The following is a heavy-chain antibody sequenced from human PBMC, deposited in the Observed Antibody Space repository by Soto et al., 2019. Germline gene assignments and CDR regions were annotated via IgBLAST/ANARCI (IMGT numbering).Heavy chain of an antibody. Sequence: QVQLVESGGGVVQPGRSLTLSCAASGFTFSHYAMHWVRQAPGKGLEWVALMSYDGSNKYYADSVKGRFTISRDNSKNTLYLQMNSLRAEDTAVYYCAKDGSHNFDYWGQGTLVTVSS. J-gene: IGHJ4*02. CDR1: GFTFSHYA. CDR3: AKDGSHNFDY. CDR2: MSYDGSNK. D-gene: IGHD1-26*01. V-gene: IGHV3-30*18.